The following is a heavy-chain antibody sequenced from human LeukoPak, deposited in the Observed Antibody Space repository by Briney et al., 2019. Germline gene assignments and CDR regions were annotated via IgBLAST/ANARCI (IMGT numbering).Heavy chain of an antibody. D-gene: IGHD2-21*02. CDR1: GASISSYY. CDR3: ARVTDPRYNWFDP. CDR2: IHTSGST. V-gene: IGHV4-4*07. J-gene: IGHJ5*02. Sequence: SETLSLTCTVSGASISSYYWTWIRQPAGKGPEWIGRIHTSGSTNCNPSLKSRVNMSVDTSKNQFSLKLNSVTAADTAVYYCARVTDPRYNWFDPWGQGTLVTVSS.